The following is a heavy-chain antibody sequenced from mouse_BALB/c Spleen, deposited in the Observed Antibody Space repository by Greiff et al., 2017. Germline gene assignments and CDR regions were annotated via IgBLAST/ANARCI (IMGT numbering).Heavy chain of an antibody. CDR1: GFSLTSYG. V-gene: IGHV2-6-2*01. J-gene: IGHJ4*01. CDR2: IWSDGST. D-gene: IGHD2-14*01. Sequence: LVAPSQSLSITCTVSGFSLTSYGIHWVRQPPGKGLEWLVVIWSDGSTTYNSALKSRLSISKDNSKSQVFLKMNSLQTDDTAMYYCARHGYYRYGPYAMDYWGQGTSVTVSS. CDR3: ARHGYYRYGPYAMDY.